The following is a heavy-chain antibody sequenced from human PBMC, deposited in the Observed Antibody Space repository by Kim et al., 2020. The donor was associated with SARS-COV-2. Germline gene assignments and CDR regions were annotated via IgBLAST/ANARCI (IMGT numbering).Heavy chain of an antibody. CDR2: IKQDGSEK. CDR1: GFTFSSYW. Sequence: GGSLRLSRAASGFTFSSYWMTWVRQAPGKGLEWVANIKQDGSEKYYVDSVKGRFTISRDNAKNSLYLQMNSLRAEDTAVYYCARGDQGGGSYVNLDYWGQGTLVTVSS. J-gene: IGHJ4*02. V-gene: IGHV3-7*01. CDR3: ARGDQGGGSYVNLDY. D-gene: IGHD3-16*01.